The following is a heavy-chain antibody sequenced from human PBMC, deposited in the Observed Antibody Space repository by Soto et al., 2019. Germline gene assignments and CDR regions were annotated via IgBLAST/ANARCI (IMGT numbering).Heavy chain of an antibody. CDR1: GFTFSSYA. J-gene: IGHJ4*02. CDR2: ISYDGSNK. V-gene: IGHV3-30-3*01. CDR3: ARDGSSWSPLYYFDY. Sequence: QVQLVESGGGVVQPGRSPRLSCAASGFTFSSYAMHWVRQAPGKGLEWVAVISYDGSNKYYADSVKGRFTISRDNSRDTLYLQMNSLRAEDTAVYYCARDGSSWSPLYYFDYWGQGTLVTVSS. D-gene: IGHD6-13*01.